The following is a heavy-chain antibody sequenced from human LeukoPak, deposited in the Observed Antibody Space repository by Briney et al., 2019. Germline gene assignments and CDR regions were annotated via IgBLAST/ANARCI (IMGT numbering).Heavy chain of an antibody. D-gene: IGHD5-24*01. CDR3: ARRITQGNNYYFDY. Sequence: SGPTLVNPTQTLTLTCTFSGFSLSTSGMCVSWIRQPPGKALEWLARIDWDDDKYYSTSLKTRLTISKDASKNQVVLTMTNMDPVDTATYYCARRITQGNNYYFDYWGQGTLVTVSS. J-gene: IGHJ4*02. V-gene: IGHV2-70*11. CDR1: GFSLSTSGMC. CDR2: IDWDDDK.